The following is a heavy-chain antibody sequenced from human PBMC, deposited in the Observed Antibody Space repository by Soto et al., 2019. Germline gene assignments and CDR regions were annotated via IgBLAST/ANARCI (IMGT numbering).Heavy chain of an antibody. Sequence: PSETLSLTCTVSGGSISSSSYYWGWIRQPPGKGLEWIGSIYYSGSTYYNPSLKSRVTISVDTSKNQFSLKLSSVTAADTAVYYCARHPSRVGQYYYDSSGYLDAFDIWRQGTMVTVSS. CDR3: ARHPSRVGQYYYDSSGYLDAFDI. J-gene: IGHJ3*02. CDR1: GGSISSSSYY. CDR2: IYYSGST. V-gene: IGHV4-39*01. D-gene: IGHD3-22*01.